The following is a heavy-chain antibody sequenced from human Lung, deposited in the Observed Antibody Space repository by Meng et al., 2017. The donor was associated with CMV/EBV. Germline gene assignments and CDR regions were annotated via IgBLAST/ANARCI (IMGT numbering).Heavy chain of an antibody. J-gene: IGHJ4*02. CDR1: VFTFSSYA. CDR2: IYSGGSST. V-gene: IGHV3-23*03. CDR3: AKEHREFDWLHYFDY. Sequence: GGSXRLXCAASVFTFSSYAMSWVRQAPGKGLEWVSVIYSGGSSTYYADSVKGRFTISRDNSKNTLYLQMNSLRAEDTAVYYCAKEHREFDWLHYFDYWGQGTLVTVSS. D-gene: IGHD3-9*01.